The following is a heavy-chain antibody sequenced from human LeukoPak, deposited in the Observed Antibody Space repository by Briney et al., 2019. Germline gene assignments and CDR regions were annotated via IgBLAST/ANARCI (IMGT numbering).Heavy chain of an antibody. CDR1: GYTFTSYG. Sequence: ASVKVSCKASGYTFTSYGISWVRQAPGQGLEWMGWISAYNGNTNYAQKLQGRVTMTTDTSTSTAYMELRSLRSDDTAVYYCARVRQTIFGVVIMSDYYYYGMDVWGQGTTVTVSS. D-gene: IGHD3-3*01. CDR3: ARVRQTIFGVVIMSDYYYYGMDV. V-gene: IGHV1-18*01. J-gene: IGHJ6*02. CDR2: ISAYNGNT.